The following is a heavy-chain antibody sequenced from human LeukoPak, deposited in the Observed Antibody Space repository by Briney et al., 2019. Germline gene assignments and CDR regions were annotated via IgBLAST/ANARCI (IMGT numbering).Heavy chain of an antibody. Sequence: PSETLSLTCTVSGGSISSYYWSWIRQPPGKGLEWIGYIYYSGSTNYNSSLESRVTISVDTSKNQFSLKLNSVTAADTAVYYCARMIGWGARRYSYFYMDVWGKGTTVTISS. D-gene: IGHD1-26*01. J-gene: IGHJ6*03. CDR2: IYYSGST. CDR1: GGSISSYY. V-gene: IGHV4-59*01. CDR3: ARMIGWGARRYSYFYMDV.